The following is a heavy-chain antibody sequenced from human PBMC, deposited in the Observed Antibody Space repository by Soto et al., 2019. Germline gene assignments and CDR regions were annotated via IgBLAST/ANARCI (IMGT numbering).Heavy chain of an antibody. CDR1: GFTFSSYA. V-gene: IGHV3-23*01. J-gene: IGHJ4*02. CDR2: ISGSGGST. Sequence: EVQLLESGGGLVQPGGSLRLSCAASGFTFSSYAMSWVRQAPGKGLEWVPAISGSGGSTYYADSVKGRFTISRDNSKNTLYLQMNSLRAEDTAVYYCAKVPGGVNRPGIDYWGQGTLVTVSS. CDR3: AKVPGGVNRPGIDY. D-gene: IGHD3-16*01.